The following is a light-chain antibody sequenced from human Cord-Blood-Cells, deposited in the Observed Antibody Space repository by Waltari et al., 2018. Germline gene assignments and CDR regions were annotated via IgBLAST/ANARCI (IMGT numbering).Light chain of an antibody. CDR2: ENE. J-gene: IGLJ3*02. CDR3: GTWDSSLSAGL. Sequence: QSVLTQPPSVSVAPGQKVTISCSRSSSNIGNNYLSWYQQLPGTAPKRLIKENEKRPSGIPDRFAGSKSGTSANLGITGLQTGDEADYYCGTWDSSLSAGLFGGGTKLTVL. CDR1: SSNIGNNY. V-gene: IGLV1-51*02.